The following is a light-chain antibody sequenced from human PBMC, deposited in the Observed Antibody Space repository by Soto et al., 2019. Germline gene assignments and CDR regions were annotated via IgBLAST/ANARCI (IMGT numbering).Light chain of an antibody. Sequence: EIVLTQSPGTLSLSPGERATLSCRASQTVSSSYLAWYQQKPGQAPRLLIYGAFSRASGISDRFSGSGSGTDFTLTISRLEPEDFAVYYCQQYGGSRTFGQGTKVEI. CDR1: QTVSSSY. CDR2: GAF. J-gene: IGKJ1*01. CDR3: QQYGGSRT. V-gene: IGKV3-20*01.